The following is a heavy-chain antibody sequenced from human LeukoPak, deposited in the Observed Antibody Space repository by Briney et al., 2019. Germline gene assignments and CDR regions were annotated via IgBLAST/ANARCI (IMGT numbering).Heavy chain of an antibody. CDR3: AKDDYYDTSGYRD. CDR1: GFTFDDYA. Sequence: GGSLRLSCAASGFTFDDYAMHWVRQAPGKGLEWVASIKQDGSVKYYVVSVKGRFTISRDNAKNSLYLQMNSLRAEDTAVYYCAKDDYYDTSGYRDWGQGTLVTVSS. J-gene: IGHJ4*02. CDR2: IKQDGSVK. V-gene: IGHV3-7*01. D-gene: IGHD3-22*01.